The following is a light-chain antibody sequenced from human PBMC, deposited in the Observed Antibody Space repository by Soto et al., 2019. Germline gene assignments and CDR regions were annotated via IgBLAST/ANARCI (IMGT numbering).Light chain of an antibody. V-gene: IGLV2-11*01. Sequence: QSTLTQPRSVSGSPGQSVTISCTGTSSNVGAYNYVSWYQQYPGKGPRLMIYDVSKWPSGVPDRFSGSKSGNTASLTISGLQAEDEADYYCCSYAGNSLWVFGGGTKLTVL. CDR2: DVS. CDR1: SSNVGAYNY. CDR3: CSYAGNSLWV. J-gene: IGLJ3*02.